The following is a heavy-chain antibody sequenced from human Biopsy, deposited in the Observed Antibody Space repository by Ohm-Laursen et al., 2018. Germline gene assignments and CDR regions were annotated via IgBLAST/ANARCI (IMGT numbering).Heavy chain of an antibody. J-gene: IGHJ4*02. D-gene: IGHD6-13*01. V-gene: IGHV3-21*04. CDR2: ISASSSYI. CDR1: GVTLSGYS. Sequence: SLRLSCAASGVTLSGYSMNWVRQAPGKGLEWVSSISASSSYIYYADSVKGRFTVSRDNAKNSLYLQMNSLRPEDTAVYYCAKDGRVDSSNWRRGYYFDYWGQGTLVTVSS. CDR3: AKDGRVDSSNWRRGYYFDY.